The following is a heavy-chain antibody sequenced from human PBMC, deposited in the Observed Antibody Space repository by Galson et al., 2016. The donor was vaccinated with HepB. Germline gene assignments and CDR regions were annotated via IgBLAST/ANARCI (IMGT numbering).Heavy chain of an antibody. V-gene: IGHV4-39*07. CDR2: VDYSGGS. Sequence: SETLSLTCSVSGASVSIDTYYWGWIRQPPGKGLEWIGSVDYSGGSYYNPSLKSRVTILVDTSKNQFSLKLSSVTAADTAVYYCVRDTGGSFSLYFYGVDVWGQGTTVTVS. CDR3: VRDTGGSFSLYFYGVDV. D-gene: IGHD1-26*01. CDR1: GASVSIDTYY. J-gene: IGHJ6*02.